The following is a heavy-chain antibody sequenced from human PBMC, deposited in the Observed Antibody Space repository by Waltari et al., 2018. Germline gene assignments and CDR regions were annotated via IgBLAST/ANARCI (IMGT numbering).Heavy chain of an antibody. D-gene: IGHD1-26*01. CDR3: AREVGRGDFDY. J-gene: IGHJ4*02. CDR1: GGPFSSYA. V-gene: IGHV1-69*04. Sequence: QVQLVQSGAEVKKPGSSVKVSGKASGGPFSSYAISRVRQAPGQGLEWMGGIIPILGIANYAQKFQGRVTITADESTSTAYMELSSLRSEDTAVYYCAREVGRGDFDYWGQGTLVTVSS. CDR2: IIPILGIA.